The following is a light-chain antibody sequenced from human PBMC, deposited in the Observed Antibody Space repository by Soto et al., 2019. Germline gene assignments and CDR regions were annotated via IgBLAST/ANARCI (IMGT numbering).Light chain of an antibody. J-gene: IGLJ1*01. CDR1: SSDVGGYDY. Sequence: SALTQPPSASGSPGQSVALSCTGTSSDVGGYDYVSWYQQHPGKAPKLMIYDVSKRPSGVPDRFSGSKSGNTASLTVSGLQAEDEADYYCSSYAGTHIVFGTGTKLTVL. CDR3: SSYAGTHIV. CDR2: DVS. V-gene: IGLV2-8*01.